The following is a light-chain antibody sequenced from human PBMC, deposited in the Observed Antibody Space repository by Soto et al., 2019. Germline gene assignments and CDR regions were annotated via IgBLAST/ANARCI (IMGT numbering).Light chain of an antibody. Sequence: EIVFTQSPATLSLSPGERATLSCRASQSVSSYLAWYQQKPGQAPRLLIYDASNRATGIPARFSGSGSGTDFTLTISSLEPEDFAVYYCQQRSNWPLTFGGGNKVDIK. CDR1: QSVSSY. CDR2: DAS. J-gene: IGKJ4*01. V-gene: IGKV3-11*01. CDR3: QQRSNWPLT.